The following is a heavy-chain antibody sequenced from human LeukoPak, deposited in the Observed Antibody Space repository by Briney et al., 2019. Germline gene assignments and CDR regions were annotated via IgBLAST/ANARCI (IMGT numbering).Heavy chain of an antibody. CDR1: GGSFSGYY. D-gene: IGHD2-15*01. V-gene: IGHV4-34*01. J-gene: IGHJ5*02. CDR3: ARGLVVIRWFDP. CDR2: INHSGST. Sequence: PSETLPLTCAVYGGSFSGYYWSWIRQPPGKGLEWIGEINHSGSTNYNPSLKSRVTISVDTSKNQFSLKLSSVTAADTAVYYCARGLVVIRWFDPWGQGTLVTVSS.